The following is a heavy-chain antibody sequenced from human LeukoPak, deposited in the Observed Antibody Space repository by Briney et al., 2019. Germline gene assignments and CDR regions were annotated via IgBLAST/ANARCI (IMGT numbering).Heavy chain of an antibody. CDR2: INHSGST. Sequence: PSETLSHTCALYGGSFSGYYWSWIRQPPGKGVEWIGEINHSGSTNYNPSLKSRVTISVDTSKNQFSLKLSSVTAADTAVYYCARGPKLTHYYDSSGYWVPYYYMDVWGKGTTVTVSS. CDR3: ARGPKLTHYYDSSGYWVPYYYMDV. D-gene: IGHD3-22*01. V-gene: IGHV4-34*01. CDR1: GGSFSGYY. J-gene: IGHJ6*03.